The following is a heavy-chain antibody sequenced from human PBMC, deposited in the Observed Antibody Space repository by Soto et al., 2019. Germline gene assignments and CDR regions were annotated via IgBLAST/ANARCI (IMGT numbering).Heavy chain of an antibody. D-gene: IGHD2-15*01. CDR2: IHYSGTT. CDR3: ARDLGGYCTGGSCSGLDS. V-gene: IGHV4-31*03. J-gene: IGHJ5*01. Sequence: SETLSLTCTVSGGSISSAGYYCSWIRQHPGKGLEGIGYIHYSGTTYYNPTLKSRVTISVDMSKNQFSLNLSSVTAADTAVYYCARDLGGYCTGGSCSGLDSWGQGTLVTVSS. CDR1: GGSISSAGYY.